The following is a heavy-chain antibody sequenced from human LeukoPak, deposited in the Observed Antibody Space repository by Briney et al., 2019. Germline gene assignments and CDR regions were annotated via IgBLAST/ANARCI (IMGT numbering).Heavy chain of an antibody. CDR1: GYPFTSYG. J-gene: IGHJ4*02. V-gene: IGHV1-18*01. D-gene: IGHD2/OR15-2a*01. CDR2: IAAYNGAT. Sequence: ASVKVSCKASGYPFTSYGLTWVRQTPGQGLQWMGWIAAYNGATYYAQIFQGRISMTTDTSTNTGYMELRSLTSDDTAVYYCAREDSNSENFWGQGTLVTVSS. CDR3: AREDSNSENF.